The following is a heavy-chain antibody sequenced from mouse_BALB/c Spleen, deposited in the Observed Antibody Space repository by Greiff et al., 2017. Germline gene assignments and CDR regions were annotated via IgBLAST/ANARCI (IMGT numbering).Heavy chain of an antibody. J-gene: IGHJ4*01. CDR1: GFTFSSYT. D-gene: IGHD2-3*01. CDR2: ISNGGGST. CDR3: ARRGYYVAMDY. V-gene: IGHV5-12-2*01. Sequence: EVKVVESGGGLVQPGGSLKLSCAASGFTFSSYTMSWVRQTPEKRLEWVAYISNGGGSTYYPDTVKGRFTISRDNAKNTLYLQMSSLKSEDTAMYYCARRGYYVAMDYGGQGTSVTVSS.